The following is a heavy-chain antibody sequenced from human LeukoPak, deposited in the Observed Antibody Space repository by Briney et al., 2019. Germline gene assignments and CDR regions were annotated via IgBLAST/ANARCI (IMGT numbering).Heavy chain of an antibody. CDR3: ASREGEFDY. Sequence: KTGGSLRLSCAASGFTFSAYNMHWVRQAPGKGLEWVSSISSGSGYIYYADSVKGRFTISRDNANNSLYLQMNSLRAGDTAVYYCASREGEFDYWGQGTLVTVSS. J-gene: IGHJ4*02. V-gene: IGHV3-21*01. CDR1: GFTFSAYN. CDR2: ISSGSGYI.